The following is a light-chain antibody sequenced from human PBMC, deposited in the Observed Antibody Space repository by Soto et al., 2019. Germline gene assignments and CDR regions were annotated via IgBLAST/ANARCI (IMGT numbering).Light chain of an antibody. CDR2: DAS. Sequence: DIQMTQSPSAMSASVGDRVTITCRASQSISSWLAWYQQKKGKAPKLLIYDASSLQSGVPSRFRGSGSGTEFTLTISRLQPDDFETYYCQQYNSYSRTFGQGTKVDI. J-gene: IGKJ1*01. CDR3: QQYNSYSRT. V-gene: IGKV1-5*01. CDR1: QSISSW.